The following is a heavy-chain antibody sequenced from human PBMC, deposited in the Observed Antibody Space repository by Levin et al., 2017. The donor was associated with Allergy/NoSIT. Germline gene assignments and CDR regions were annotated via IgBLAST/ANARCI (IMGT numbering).Heavy chain of an antibody. V-gene: IGHV3-13*01. CDR2: IGTAGDT. CDR3: ARAYYYGSGRNWYFDL. D-gene: IGHD3-10*01. J-gene: IGHJ2*01. CDR1: GFTFSSYD. Sequence: LSLTCAASGFTFSSYDMHWVRQATGKGLEWVSAIGTAGDTYYPGSVKGRFTISRENAKNSLYLQMNSLRAGDTAVYYCARAYYYGSGRNWYFDLWGRGTLVTVSS.